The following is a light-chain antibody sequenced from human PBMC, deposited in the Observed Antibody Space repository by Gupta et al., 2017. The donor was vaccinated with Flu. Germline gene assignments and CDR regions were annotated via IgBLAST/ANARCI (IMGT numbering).Light chain of an antibody. J-gene: IGLJ1*01. CDR3: QVWDASSDHYV. Sequence: SYVLTQPPSVSVAPGQTATITCGGHNLGPKSVHWYQQKPGQAPVVVVYDDSDRPSGIPERFSGSSSGYTATLTISRVEAGDEADYYCQVWDASSDHYVFGTGTKVTVL. V-gene: IGLV3-21*02. CDR2: DDS. CDR1: NLGPKS.